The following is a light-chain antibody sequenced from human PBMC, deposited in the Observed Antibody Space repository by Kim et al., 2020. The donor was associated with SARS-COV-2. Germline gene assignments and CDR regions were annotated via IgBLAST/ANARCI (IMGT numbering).Light chain of an antibody. V-gene: IGKV3-20*01. CDR2: RAS. CDR1: QNIISDY. J-gene: IGKJ2*01. CDR3: QHYGSSRYT. Sequence: LSPGDEATLSCRASQNIISDYLAWYQQKPGQAPRLLIYRASTRATAIPERFSGSGSGTDFSLTIRRLEPEDFVVYYCQHYGSSRYTFGQGTKLEI.